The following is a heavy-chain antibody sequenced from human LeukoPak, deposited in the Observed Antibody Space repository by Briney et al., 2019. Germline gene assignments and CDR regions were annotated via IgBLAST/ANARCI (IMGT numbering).Heavy chain of an antibody. CDR1: GFTFSTYS. CDR3: ARGMNDYGDYSYYYYMDV. Sequence: PGGSLRLSCTTSGFTFSTYSMSWIRQSPGKGLEWIGYIYYSGSTNYNPSLKSRVTISVDTSKNQFSLKLSSVTAADTAVYYCARGMNDYGDYSYYYYMDVWGKGTTVTVSS. CDR2: IYYSGST. J-gene: IGHJ6*03. D-gene: IGHD4-17*01. V-gene: IGHV4-59*01.